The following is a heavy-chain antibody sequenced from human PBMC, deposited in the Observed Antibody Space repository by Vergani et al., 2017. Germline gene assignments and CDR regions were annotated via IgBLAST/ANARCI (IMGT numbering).Heavy chain of an antibody. V-gene: IGHV3-23*01. CDR2: ISGSGGST. J-gene: IGHJ4*02. Sequence: EVQLLESGGGLVQPGGSLRLSCAASGFTFSSYAMSWVRQAPGKGLEWVSAISGSGGSTYYADSVKGRFTISRDNSKNTLYLQNNRLRSEDTAVYYCANDRTRYYYDSSCYYYFDYWGQGTLVTVSS. CDR1: GFTFSSYA. D-gene: IGHD3-22*01. CDR3: ANDRTRYYYDSSCYYYFDY.